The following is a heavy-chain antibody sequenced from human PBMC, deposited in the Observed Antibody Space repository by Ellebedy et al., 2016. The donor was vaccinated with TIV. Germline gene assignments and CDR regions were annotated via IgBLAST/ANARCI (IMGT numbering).Heavy chain of an antibody. Sequence: PGGSLRLSCVASGFIFGNYYMTWVRQAPGKGLEWISYISGSGGMMDHADSVKGRFTISRDNAKNSLYLQLSSLRAEDTAVYYCARRSRGPSYYFDYWGQGALVTVSS. CDR2: ISGSGGMM. J-gene: IGHJ4*02. CDR1: GFIFGNYY. V-gene: IGHV3-48*03. D-gene: IGHD3-10*01. CDR3: ARRSRGPSYYFDY.